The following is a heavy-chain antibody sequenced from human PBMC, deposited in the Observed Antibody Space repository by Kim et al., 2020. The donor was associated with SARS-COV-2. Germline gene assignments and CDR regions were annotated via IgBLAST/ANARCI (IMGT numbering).Heavy chain of an antibody. V-gene: IGHV3-23*01. J-gene: IGHJ4*02. D-gene: IGHD3-10*01. Sequence: GGSLRLSCAASGFTFSSYAMSWVRQAPGKGLEWVSAISGSGGSTYYADSVKGRFTISRDNSKNTLYLQMNSLRAEDTAVYYCAKNGLRKRLTMGPQYCFDFWGQGTLVTVSS. CDR3: AKNGLRKRLTMGPQYCFDF. CDR1: GFTFSSYA. CDR2: ISGSGGST.